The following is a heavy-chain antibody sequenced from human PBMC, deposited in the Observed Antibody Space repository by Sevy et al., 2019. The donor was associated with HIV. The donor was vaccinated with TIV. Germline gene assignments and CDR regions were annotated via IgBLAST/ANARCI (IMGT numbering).Heavy chain of an antibody. V-gene: IGHV3-21*01. J-gene: IGHJ4*02. D-gene: IGHD2-21*02. CDR3: ARGRGDPRADCFDY. Sequence: GGSLRLSCAASGFTFNIYSMNWVRQAPGKGLQLVSSISGSSSYIFYADSVKGRFTISRDNAKNSLYLQMNSLRAEDTAVYYCARGRGDPRADCFDYWGQGTLVTVSS. CDR1: GFTFNIYS. CDR2: ISGSSSYI.